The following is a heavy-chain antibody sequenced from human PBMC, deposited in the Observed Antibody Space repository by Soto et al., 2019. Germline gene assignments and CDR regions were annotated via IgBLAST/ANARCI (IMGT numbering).Heavy chain of an antibody. D-gene: IGHD6-19*01. Sequence: GSLRLSCAASGFTVSSNYMSWVRQAPGKGLEWVSVIYSGGSTYYADSVKGRFTIPRDNSKNTLYLQMNSLRAEDTAVYYCARDSVGEAVADFYYYYGMDVWGQGTTVTVSS. V-gene: IGHV3-66*01. J-gene: IGHJ6*02. CDR3: ARDSVGEAVADFYYYYGMDV. CDR2: IYSGGST. CDR1: GFTVSSNY.